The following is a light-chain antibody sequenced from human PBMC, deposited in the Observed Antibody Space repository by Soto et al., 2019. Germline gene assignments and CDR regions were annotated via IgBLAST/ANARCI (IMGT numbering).Light chain of an antibody. CDR1: QGIASW. CDR2: SAS. CDR3: QQAHSFPYT. V-gene: IGKV1-12*01. Sequence: DIQMTQSPSSVSASVGDRVTITSRASQGIASWLAWYQQNPGNAPNLLLDSASRLQGGVPSKFSGSGSGAYFTLTISSLQPDEFATYYWQQAHSFPYTFGQGTKLEIK. J-gene: IGKJ2*01.